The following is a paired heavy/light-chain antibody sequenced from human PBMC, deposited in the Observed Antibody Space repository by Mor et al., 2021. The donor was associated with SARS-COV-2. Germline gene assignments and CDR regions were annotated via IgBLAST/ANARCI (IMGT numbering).Light chain of an antibody. CDR2: DDS. V-gene: IGLV3-21*02. CDR3: QVWDSSSDHPL. J-gene: IGLJ2*01. CDR1: NIVSKS. Sequence: SYVLTQPPSVSVAPGQTASITCGGDNIVSKSVHWYQQKPGQAPVLVVYDDSDRPSVIPERFSGSYSGNTATLTISRVEAGDEADFYCQVWDSSSDHPLFGGGTKLTVL.
Heavy chain of an antibody. CDR1: GGSFSGYC. J-gene: IGHJ4*02. CDR2: INHSGGT. Sequence: QVQLQQWGAGLLKPSETLSLTCAVYGGSFSGYCWTWIRQPPGKGLEWIGEINHSGGTKYNPSLRSRVTISVDTSKNQFSLQLTSVTAADTAVYYCARADEGLYHFDSWGQGTLVTVSS. V-gene: IGHV4-34*01. CDR3: ARADEGLYHFDS.